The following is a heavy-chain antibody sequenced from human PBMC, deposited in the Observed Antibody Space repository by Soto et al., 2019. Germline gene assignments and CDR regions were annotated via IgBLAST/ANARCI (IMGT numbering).Heavy chain of an antibody. CDR3: ARGDTAMETDY. Sequence: GGSLRLSCAASGFTFSSYGMHWVRQAPGKGLEWVAVIWYDGSNKYYADSVKGRFTISRDNSKNTLYLQMNSLRAEDTAVYYCARGDTAMETDYWGQGTLVTVSS. J-gene: IGHJ4*02. V-gene: IGHV3-33*01. CDR2: IWYDGSNK. CDR1: GFTFSSYG. D-gene: IGHD5-18*01.